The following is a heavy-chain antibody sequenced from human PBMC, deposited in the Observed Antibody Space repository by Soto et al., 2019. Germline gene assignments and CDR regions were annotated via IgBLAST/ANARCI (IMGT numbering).Heavy chain of an antibody. CDR3: VRDGTKTLRDWFDP. CDR1: GASISGFY. D-gene: IGHD1-1*01. J-gene: IGHJ5*02. V-gene: IGHV4-4*07. Sequence: SETLSLTCTVSGASISGFYWSWIRKSAGKGLEWIGRIYATGTTDYNPSLKSRVKMSVDTSKKQFSLNLRSVTAADTAVYYCVRDGTKTLRDWFDPWGQG. CDR2: IYATGTT.